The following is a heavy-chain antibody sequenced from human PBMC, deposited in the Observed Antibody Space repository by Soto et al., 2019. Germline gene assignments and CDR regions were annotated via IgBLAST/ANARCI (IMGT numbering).Heavy chain of an antibody. D-gene: IGHD2-15*01. CDR3: ARVSCNGGSCYSSKRWFDP. CDR1: GYTFTSYA. J-gene: IGHJ5*02. Sequence: QVQLVQSGAEVKKPGASVKVSCKASGYTFTSYAMHWVRQAPGQRLEWMGWINAGNGNTKYSQKFQGRVTITRDTSASTAYMELSSLRSEDTAVYYCARVSCNGGSCYSSKRWFDPWGQGTLATVSS. V-gene: IGHV1-3*01. CDR2: INAGNGNT.